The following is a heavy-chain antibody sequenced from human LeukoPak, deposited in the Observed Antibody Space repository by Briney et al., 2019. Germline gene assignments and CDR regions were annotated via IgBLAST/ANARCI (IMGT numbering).Heavy chain of an antibody. CDR3: AREDYYDSSVDY. Sequence: SVKVSCKASGGTFSSYAVSWVRQAPGQGLEWMGRIIPILGIANYAQKFQGRVTITADKSTSTVYMELSSLRSEDTAVYYCAREDYYDSSVDYWGQGTLVTVSS. CDR2: IIPILGIA. CDR1: GGTFSSYA. D-gene: IGHD3-22*01. J-gene: IGHJ4*02. V-gene: IGHV1-69*04.